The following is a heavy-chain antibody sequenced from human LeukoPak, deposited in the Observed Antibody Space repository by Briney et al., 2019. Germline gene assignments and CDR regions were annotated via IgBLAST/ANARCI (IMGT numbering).Heavy chain of an antibody. J-gene: IGHJ4*02. D-gene: IGHD3-22*01. CDR2: VYFSGSP. CDR3: TRLLRDSRGYYYFDY. V-gene: IGHV4-39*01. Sequence: PSETLSLTCTVSGGSIISSSYYWGWIRQPPGKGLEWIGSVYFSGSPYHNPSLKSRVTMSVDTSKNQFSLKLSSVTAADTAVYFCTRLLRDSRGYYYFDYWGQGTLATVSS. CDR1: GGSIISSSYY.